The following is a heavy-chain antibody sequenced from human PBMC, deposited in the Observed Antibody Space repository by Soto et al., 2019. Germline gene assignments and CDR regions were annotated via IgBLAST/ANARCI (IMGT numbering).Heavy chain of an antibody. D-gene: IGHD3-16*01. Sequence: GGSLRLSCAASGFTFSSYWMSWVRQAPGKGLEWVANIKDDGGQQYYVDSVKGRFTISRDNAENSLYLHMSSLRVEDTAVYYCENTPRRGGFDSWGQGTVVTVSS. V-gene: IGHV3-7*03. CDR1: GFTFSSYW. CDR2: IKDDGGQQ. CDR3: ENTPRRGGFDS. J-gene: IGHJ4*02.